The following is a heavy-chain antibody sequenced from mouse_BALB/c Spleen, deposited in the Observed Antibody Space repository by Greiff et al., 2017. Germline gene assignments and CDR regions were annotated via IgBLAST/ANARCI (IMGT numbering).Heavy chain of an antibody. CDR1: GYTFSSYW. D-gene: IGHD2-14*01. J-gene: IGHJ2*01. V-gene: IGHV1-9*01. CDR2: ILPGSGST. Sequence: VKLMESGAELMKPGASVKISCKATGYTFSSYWIEWVKQRPGHGLEWIGEILPGSGSTNYNEKFKGKATFTADTSSNTAYMQLSSLTSEDSAVYYCANRPRDYWGQGTTLTVSS. CDR3: ANRPRDY.